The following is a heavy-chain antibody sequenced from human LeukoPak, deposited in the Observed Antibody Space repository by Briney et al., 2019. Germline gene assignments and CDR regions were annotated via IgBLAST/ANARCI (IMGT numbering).Heavy chain of an antibody. Sequence: GGSLRLSCAASGFTVSSNYMSWVRQAPGKGLEWVSVIYSGGSTYYADSVKGRFTISRDNSKSTLYLQMNSLRAEDTAVYYCARNSAGIAAAGPFDYWGQGTLVTVSS. CDR3: ARNSAGIAAAGPFDY. CDR1: GFTVSSNY. J-gene: IGHJ4*02. D-gene: IGHD6-13*01. V-gene: IGHV3-53*01. CDR2: IYSGGST.